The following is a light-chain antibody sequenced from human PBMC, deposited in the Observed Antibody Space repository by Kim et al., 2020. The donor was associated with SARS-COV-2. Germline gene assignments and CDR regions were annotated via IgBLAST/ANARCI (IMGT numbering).Light chain of an antibody. V-gene: IGKV1-12*01. CDR1: HNINNW. Sequence: DIQMTQSPSSVSAFVGDRVTITCRASHNINNWLAWYQQKPGRAPKLLIYDASAVQSGVPSRFSGRGSGTDFTLTITTLQPEDCATYYCQQGHSFPLTFGGGTKVEIK. CDR3: QQGHSFPLT. CDR2: DAS. J-gene: IGKJ4*01.